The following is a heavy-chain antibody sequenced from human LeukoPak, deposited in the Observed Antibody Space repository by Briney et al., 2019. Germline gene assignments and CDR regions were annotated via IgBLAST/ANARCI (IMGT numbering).Heavy chain of an antibody. CDR1: WLTVSSNY. J-gene: IGHJ5*02. CDR2: IYSGGST. D-gene: IGHD3-10*01. CDR3: AREGANYYGSGSYYSRFGWFDP. V-gene: IGHV3-53*01. Sequence: GGSLSLSCAASWLTVSSNYMSWVRQPPGKGLEWVSVIYSGGSTYYPDSVKGRSTISRDNSKNTLYIQMKSLRAEDTAVYYCAREGANYYGSGSYYSRFGWFDPWGQGTLVTVSS.